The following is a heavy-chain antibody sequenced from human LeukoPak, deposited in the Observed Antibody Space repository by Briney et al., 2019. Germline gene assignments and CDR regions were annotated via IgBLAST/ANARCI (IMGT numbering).Heavy chain of an antibody. CDR3: ARVSVGLVGATTYYFDY. D-gene: IGHD1-26*01. CDR2: IYYSGST. J-gene: IGHJ4*02. V-gene: IGHV4-59*01. Sequence: SETLSLTCTVSGGSISSYYWSWIRQPPGKGLEWIGYIYYSGSTNYNPSLKSRVTISVDTSKNQFSLKLSSVTAADTAVYYCARVSVGLVGATTYYFDYWGQGTLVTVSS. CDR1: GGSISSYY.